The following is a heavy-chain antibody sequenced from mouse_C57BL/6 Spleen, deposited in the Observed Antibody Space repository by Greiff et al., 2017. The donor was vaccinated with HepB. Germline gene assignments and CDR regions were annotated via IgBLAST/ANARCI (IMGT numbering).Heavy chain of an antibody. J-gene: IGHJ4*01. Sequence: VQLQQPGAELVRPGSSVKLSCKASGYTFTSYWMHWVKQRPIQGLEWIGNIDPSDSETHYNQKFKDKATLTVDKSSSTAYMQLSSLTSEDSAVYYCARGVTTVGYAMDYWGQGTSVTVSS. CDR1: GYTFTSYW. D-gene: IGHD1-1*01. V-gene: IGHV1-52*01. CDR3: ARGVTTVGYAMDY. CDR2: IDPSDSET.